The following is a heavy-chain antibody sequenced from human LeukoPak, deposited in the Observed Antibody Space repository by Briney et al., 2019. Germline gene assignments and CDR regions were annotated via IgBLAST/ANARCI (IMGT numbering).Heavy chain of an antibody. CDR1: GFTFSSYA. V-gene: IGHV3-23*01. CDR3: ARDINYYDSSGPTT. D-gene: IGHD3-22*01. Sequence: GGSLRLSCAASGFTFSSYAMSWVRQAPGKGLEWVSAISGSGGSTYYADSVKGRFTISRDNSKNTLYLQMNSLRAEDTAVYYCARDINYYDSSGPTTWGQGTLVTVSS. CDR2: ISGSGGST. J-gene: IGHJ5*02.